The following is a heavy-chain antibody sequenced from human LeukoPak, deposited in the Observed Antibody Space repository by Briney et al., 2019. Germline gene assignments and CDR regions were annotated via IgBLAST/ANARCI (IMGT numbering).Heavy chain of an antibody. CDR2: ISGGGETT. D-gene: IGHD4-17*01. CDR1: GFTFNNYA. J-gene: IGHJ4*02. CDR3: ARDYADYVGYFFFDY. Sequence: SGGSLRLSCAASGFTFNNYAMNGVRQAPGKGLEWVSSISGGGETTYYADPAKGRFTIPRDNSQNTLYLQMNSLRAEDTAVYYCARDYADYVGYFFFDYWGQGTLVTVSS. V-gene: IGHV3-23*01.